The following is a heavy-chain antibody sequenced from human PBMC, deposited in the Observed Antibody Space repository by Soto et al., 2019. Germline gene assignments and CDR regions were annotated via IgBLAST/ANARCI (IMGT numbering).Heavy chain of an antibody. Sequence: LRLSCAASGFTFRNAWMSWVRQAPGRGLEWVGRIKSKADGGTTDYAAPVQGRFSISRDDSKNTLYLQMNSLKTEDTAVYYCLLNYYDTSGSYPYYFDYWGQGTLVTVSS. CDR1: GFTFRNAW. J-gene: IGHJ4*02. D-gene: IGHD3-22*01. CDR3: LLNYYDTSGSYPYYFDY. V-gene: IGHV3-15*01. CDR2: IKSKADGGTT.